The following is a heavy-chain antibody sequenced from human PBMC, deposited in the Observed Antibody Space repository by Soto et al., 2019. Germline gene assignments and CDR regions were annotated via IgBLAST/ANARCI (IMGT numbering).Heavy chain of an antibody. CDR2: INPSGGST. J-gene: IGHJ6*02. CDR3: ARDSPPLSITMVRGVKGYYYYYGMDV. D-gene: IGHD3-10*01. Sequence: EASVKVSCKASGYTFTSYYMHWVRQAPGQGLEWMGIINPSGGSTSYAQKFQGRVTMTRDTSTSTVYMELSSLRSEDTAVYYCARDSPPLSITMVRGVKGYYYYYGMDVWGQGTTVTVSS. V-gene: IGHV1-46*01. CDR1: GYTFTSYY.